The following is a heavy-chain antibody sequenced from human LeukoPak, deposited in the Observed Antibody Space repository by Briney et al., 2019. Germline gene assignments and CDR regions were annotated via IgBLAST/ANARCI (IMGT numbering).Heavy chain of an antibody. CDR2: ISANDGST. Sequence: APVKVPCKASGDRFMSYGISWVRQAPGQGLEWMGWISANDGSTNYTQKFQGRVTMTTDTSTSTAYMEIRNLRSDDTAVYYCARGVVVHYTWFDPWGQGTLVTVSS. J-gene: IGHJ5*02. V-gene: IGHV1-18*01. CDR3: ARGVVVHYTWFDP. CDR1: GDRFMSYG. D-gene: IGHD2-2*01.